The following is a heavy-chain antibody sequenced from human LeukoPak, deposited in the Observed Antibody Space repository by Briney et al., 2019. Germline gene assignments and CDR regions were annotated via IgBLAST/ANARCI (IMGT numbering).Heavy chain of an antibody. Sequence: ASVKVSCTASGYTFTSYDINWVRQATGQGLEWMGWMNPNSGNTGYAQKFQGRVTMTRNTSISTAYMELSSLRSEDTAVYYCARMRDCSGGSCYSGVLDAFDIWGQGTMVTVSS. CDR3: ARMRDCSGGSCYSGVLDAFDI. J-gene: IGHJ3*02. CDR1: GYTFTSYD. V-gene: IGHV1-8*01. CDR2: MNPNSGNT. D-gene: IGHD2-15*01.